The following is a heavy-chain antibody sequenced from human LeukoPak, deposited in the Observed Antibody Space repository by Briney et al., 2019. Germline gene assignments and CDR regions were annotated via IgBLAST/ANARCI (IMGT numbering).Heavy chain of an antibody. CDR2: INGGTS. D-gene: IGHD2-2*01. CDR1: GFTFSSYA. V-gene: IGHV3-23*01. Sequence: PGGSLRLSCAASGFTFSSYAMSWVRQAPGKGLEWVSAINGGTSYYADSVKGRFTISRDNSRNMLWLQMNSLRAEDTAVYYCASGIVIVPAPTAFDIWGQGTMVTVSS. J-gene: IGHJ3*02. CDR3: ASGIVIVPAPTAFDI.